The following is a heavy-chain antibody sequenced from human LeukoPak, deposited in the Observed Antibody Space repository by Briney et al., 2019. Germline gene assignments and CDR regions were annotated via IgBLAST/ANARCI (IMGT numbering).Heavy chain of an antibody. D-gene: IGHD6-19*01. J-gene: IGHJ4*02. Sequence: EASVKVSCKASGYTFTSYGINWVRQAPGQGLEWMGWISAYNGDINYAQKLQGRVTMTTDTSTNTAYMELTSLTSDDTAVYARVSAVAGAFSYWGQGTLVTVSS. CDR1: GYTFTSYG. V-gene: IGHV1-18*01. CDR3: VSAVAGAFSY. CDR2: ISAYNGDI.